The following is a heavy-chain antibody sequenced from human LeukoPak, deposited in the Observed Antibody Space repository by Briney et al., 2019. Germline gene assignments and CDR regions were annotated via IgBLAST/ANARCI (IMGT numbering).Heavy chain of an antibody. Sequence: SETLSLTCSVSGGSISGYYWSWIRQPPGKGLEWIGYVYNSGSTNYNPFRKSRVTISVVTSKNQLSLKLKSATAADTDVYYYARAAPYSSRNFDFWGQGTLVTVSS. J-gene: IGHJ4*02. D-gene: IGHD6-13*01. CDR2: VYNSGST. V-gene: IGHV4-59*01. CDR3: ARAAPYSSRNFDF. CDR1: GGSISGYY.